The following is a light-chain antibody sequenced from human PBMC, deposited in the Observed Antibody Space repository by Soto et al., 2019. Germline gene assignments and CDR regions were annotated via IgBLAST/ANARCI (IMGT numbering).Light chain of an antibody. CDR1: RSNIGAGYD. CDR3: HSYDVSLRGPA. CDR2: DNS. V-gene: IGLV1-40*01. J-gene: IGLJ2*01. Sequence: QSVLTQPPSLSGAPGQRVNISCTGSRSNIGAGYDVHWYQHLPGTAPKVLIFDNSNRPSGVPDRFSGSKSGTSASLAITGLQAEDEAVYYCHSYDVSLRGPAFGGGTKVTVL.